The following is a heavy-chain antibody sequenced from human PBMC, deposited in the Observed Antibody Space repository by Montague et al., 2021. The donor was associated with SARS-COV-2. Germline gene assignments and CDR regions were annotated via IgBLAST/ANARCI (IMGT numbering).Heavy chain of an antibody. D-gene: IGHD3-10*01. CDR3: AHRGMIRGLIFDY. V-gene: IGHV2-5*01. CDR1: GFSLRSDDEG. Sequence: PALVQPTQTLTLTCTFSGFSLRSDDEGVAWIRQSPGQALEWLAVIYWNGDKRYGPSLQRRLTITKDTSENQVVLTMTNMDPVDTATYYCAHRGMIRGLIFDYWGQGTLVTVSS. CDR2: IYWNGDK. J-gene: IGHJ4*02.